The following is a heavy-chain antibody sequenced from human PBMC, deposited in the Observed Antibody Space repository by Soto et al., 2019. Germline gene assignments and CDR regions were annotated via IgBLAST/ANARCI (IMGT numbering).Heavy chain of an antibody. CDR2: IGDSGSSI. V-gene: IGHV3-11*01. Sequence: GGSLRLSCAASGFTFRDYYMSWIRQAPGKGLEWVSCIGDSGSSIYYADSGKGRFTISRANAKNSLYLQRNSLRAEDTAMYYCAREVRPSDWFDPWGQGTLVTVSS. J-gene: IGHJ5*02. CDR3: AREVRPSDWFDP. CDR1: GFTFRDYY. D-gene: IGHD6-25*01.